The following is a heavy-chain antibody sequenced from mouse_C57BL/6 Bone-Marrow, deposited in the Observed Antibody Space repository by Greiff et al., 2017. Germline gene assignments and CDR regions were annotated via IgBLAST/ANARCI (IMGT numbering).Heavy chain of an antibody. D-gene: IGHD1-1*01. CDR2: IYPGSGST. CDR3: ARGPYYGSSYVLHYYFDY. Sequence: QVQLQQPGAELVKPGASVKMSCKASGYTFTSYWITWVKQRPGQGLEWIGDIYPGSGSTNYNEKFKSKATLTVDTSSSTAYMQLSSLTSEDSAVYYCARGPYYGSSYVLHYYFDYWGQGTTLTVSS. CDR1: GYTFTSYW. V-gene: IGHV1-55*01. J-gene: IGHJ2*01.